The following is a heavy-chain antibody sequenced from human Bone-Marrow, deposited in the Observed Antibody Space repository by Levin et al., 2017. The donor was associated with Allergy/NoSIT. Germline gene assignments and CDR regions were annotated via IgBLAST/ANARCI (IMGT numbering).Heavy chain of an antibody. J-gene: IGHJ2*01. V-gene: IGHV4-39*01. CDR3: ARQRYVDWQWGWYFDV. CDR2: IFWSGTT. Sequence: SQTLSLTCSVSGASIRNPDYYWTWVRQSSGKGLEWIGSIFWSGTTYYNPSLESRIYMSVDTSKNQFSLRLWSVTASDTTVYYCARQRYVDWQWGWYFDVWGRGAQVTVTS. CDR1: GASIRNPDYY. D-gene: IGHD3-9*01.